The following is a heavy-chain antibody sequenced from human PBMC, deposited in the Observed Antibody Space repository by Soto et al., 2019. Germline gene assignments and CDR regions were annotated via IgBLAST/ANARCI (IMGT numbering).Heavy chain of an antibody. CDR2: ISSNGGST. Sequence: PGGSLRLSCSASGFTFSSYAMHWVRQAPGKGLEYVSAISSNGGSTYYAGSVKGRFTISRDNSKNTLYLQMSSLRAEDTAVYYCARRAAAAGRHNWFDPWGQGTLVTVSS. CDR3: ARRAAAAGRHNWFDP. D-gene: IGHD6-13*01. V-gene: IGHV3-64D*08. CDR1: GFTFSSYA. J-gene: IGHJ5*02.